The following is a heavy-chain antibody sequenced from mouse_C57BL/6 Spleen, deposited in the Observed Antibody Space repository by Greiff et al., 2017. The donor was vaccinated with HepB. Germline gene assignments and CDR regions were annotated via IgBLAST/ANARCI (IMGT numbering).Heavy chain of an antibody. Sequence: VQLQQPGAELVKPGASVKLSCKASGYTFTSYWMQWVKQRPGQGLEWIGEIDPSDSYTNYNQKFKGKATLTVDTSSSTAYMQLSSLTSEDSAVYYCARSLYGSSPWDDWGQGTSVTVSS. CDR1: GYTFTSYW. J-gene: IGHJ4*01. CDR3: ARSLYGSSPWDD. V-gene: IGHV1-50*01. CDR2: IDPSDSYT. D-gene: IGHD1-1*01.